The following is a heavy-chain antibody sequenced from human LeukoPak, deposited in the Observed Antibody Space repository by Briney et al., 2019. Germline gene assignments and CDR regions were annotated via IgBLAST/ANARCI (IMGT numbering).Heavy chain of an antibody. D-gene: IGHD5-12*01. Sequence: GESLKISCKGSGYRFTTYWIGWVRQMPGKGLEWMGIIYPGNSDTRYSPSFQGQVTISADKSISTAYLQWSSLKASDTAMYYCARHKAERGSSGYDWGAFDVWGQGTMVTVSS. CDR2: IYPGNSDT. V-gene: IGHV5-51*01. J-gene: IGHJ3*01. CDR3: ARHKAERGSSGYDWGAFDV. CDR1: GYRFTTYW.